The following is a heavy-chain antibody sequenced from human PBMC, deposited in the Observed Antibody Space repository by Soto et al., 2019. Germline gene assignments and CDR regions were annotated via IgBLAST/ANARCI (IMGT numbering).Heavy chain of an antibody. CDR1: GGSISGGVHS. CDR3: AREIMPLTNDWYFDL. D-gene: IGHD2-8*01. V-gene: IGHV4-30-4*01. Sequence: QVQLQESGPGLVKPSETLSLTCTVSGGSISGGVHSWSWIRQPQGKGLEWIGHIFDSGSTYYNPSRKGRLTISVGTSKNQFSLRLSSLTGADTAVYYCAREIMPLTNDWYFDLWGRGTLVTVSS. CDR2: IFDSGST. J-gene: IGHJ2*01.